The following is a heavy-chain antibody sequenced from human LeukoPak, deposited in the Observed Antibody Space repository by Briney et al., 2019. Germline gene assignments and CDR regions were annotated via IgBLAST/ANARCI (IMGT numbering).Heavy chain of an antibody. CDR3: ASYSLGGDAAFDI. Sequence: GSSVKVSCKASGGTFSSYSISWVRQAPGPGLEWMGGIIPIFGTANYAQKFQGRVTITADESTSTAYMELSSLRSEDTAVYYCASYSLGGDAAFDIWGQGTMVTVSS. CDR2: IIPIFGTA. D-gene: IGHD2-21*01. CDR1: GGTFSSYS. V-gene: IGHV1-69*13. J-gene: IGHJ3*02.